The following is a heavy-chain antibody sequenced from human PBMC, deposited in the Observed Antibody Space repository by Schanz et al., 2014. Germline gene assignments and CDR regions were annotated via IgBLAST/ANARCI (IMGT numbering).Heavy chain of an antibody. Sequence: QVQLVQSGAEVKKPGSSVKVSCKASGGTFSSYTISWVRQAPGQGLEWMGWLNPDSGETLYAQRFQGRVTLTRDTSIRTAYMDLRSLLSDDAAVYFCARGGVLVLPPGTVKKGNDYWGQGTLVTVSS. J-gene: IGHJ4*02. CDR3: ARGGVLVLPPGTVKKGNDY. CDR2: LNPDSGET. V-gene: IGHV1-2*02. CDR1: GGTFSSYT. D-gene: IGHD3-10*01.